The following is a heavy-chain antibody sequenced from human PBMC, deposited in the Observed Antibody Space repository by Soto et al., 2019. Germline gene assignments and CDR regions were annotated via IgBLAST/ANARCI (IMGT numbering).Heavy chain of an antibody. CDR3: ARDQTALNKFYFPH. Sequence: QVQLVQSGAEVKKPGASVKVSCKASGYTFTSYGISWVRQAPGQGLEWMGWISGYNGNTNYAQKLQGRVTTTSDTSTGISYMELRALGSDDTAGYSGARDQTALNKFYFPHWGQATMVSASS. J-gene: IGHJ1*01. V-gene: IGHV1-18*01. CDR2: ISGYNGNT. CDR1: GYTFTSYG. D-gene: IGHD2-21*02.